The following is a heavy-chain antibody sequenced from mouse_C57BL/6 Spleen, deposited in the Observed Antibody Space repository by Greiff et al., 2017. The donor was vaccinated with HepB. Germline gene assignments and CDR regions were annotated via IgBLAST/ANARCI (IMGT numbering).Heavy chain of an antibody. J-gene: IGHJ3*01. CDR1: GYTFTDYY. CDR3: AREGDYYGSSFFAY. V-gene: IGHV1-26*01. D-gene: IGHD1-1*01. Sequence: EVQLQQSGPELVKPGASVKISCKASGYTFTDYYMNWVKQSHGKSLEWIGDINPNNGGTSYNQKFKGKATLTVDKSSSTAYMQLSSLTSEDSAVYFCAREGDYYGSSFFAYWGQGTLVTVSA. CDR2: INPNNGGT.